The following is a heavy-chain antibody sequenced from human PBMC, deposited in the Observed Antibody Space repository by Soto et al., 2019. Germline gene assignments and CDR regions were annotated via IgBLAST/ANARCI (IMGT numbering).Heavy chain of an antibody. CDR1: GESFSGYY. CDR3: ARAGDDFWSGYYRRYYYYGMDV. V-gene: IGHV4-34*01. D-gene: IGHD3-3*01. Sequence: SETLSLTCAVYGESFSGYYWSWIRQPPGKGLEWIGEINHSGSTNYNPSLKSRVTISVDTSKNQFSLKLSSVTAADTAVYYCARAGDDFWSGYYRRYYYYGMDVWGQGTTVTVSS. J-gene: IGHJ6*02. CDR2: INHSGST.